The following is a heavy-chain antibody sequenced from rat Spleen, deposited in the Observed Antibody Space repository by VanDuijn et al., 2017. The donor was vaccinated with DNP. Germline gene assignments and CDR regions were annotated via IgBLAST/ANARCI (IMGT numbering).Heavy chain of an antibody. CDR3: ARGIPDFDY. Sequence: QVQLKESGPGLVQPSQTLSLTCTVSGFSLTNSHVHWVRQPPGKGLEWMGLMWSDGNTSYNSALKSRLRISRETSKSQIFLKMHSLQTEDTATYYCARGIPDFDYWGQGVMVTVSS. D-gene: IGHD2-2*01. CDR1: GFSLTNSH. J-gene: IGHJ2*01. CDR2: MWSDGNT. V-gene: IGHV2-32*01.